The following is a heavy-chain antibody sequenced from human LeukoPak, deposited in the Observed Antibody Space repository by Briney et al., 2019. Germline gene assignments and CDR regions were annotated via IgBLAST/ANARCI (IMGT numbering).Heavy chain of an antibody. V-gene: IGHV3-74*01. Sequence: GGSLRLSCAASGFTFSSYWMHWVRQAPGKGLVWVLRINSDESSTTYADSVKGRFTISRDNAKNTLYLQMNSLRAEDTGVYFCARVFSGWYFYFDNWGQGTLVTVSS. CDR1: GFTFSSYW. CDR3: ARVFSGWYFYFDN. CDR2: INSDESST. J-gene: IGHJ4*02. D-gene: IGHD6-19*01.